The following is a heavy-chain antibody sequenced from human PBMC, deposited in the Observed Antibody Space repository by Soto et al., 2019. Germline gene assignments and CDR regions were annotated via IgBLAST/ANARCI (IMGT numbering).Heavy chain of an antibody. Sequence: QVQLVQSGAEVKKPGASVKVSCKASGYTFTSYAMHWVRQAPGQRLEWMGWINAGNGNTKYSQKFQGRVTITRDTSASRAYMELSSLRSDDTAVYYCAGDDSSLYYYYYHGMNFWRQWTTVTVSS. D-gene: IGHD2-21*02. V-gene: IGHV1-3*01. CDR1: GYTFTSYA. CDR3: AGDDSSLYYYYYHGMNF. J-gene: IGHJ6*02. CDR2: INAGNGNT.